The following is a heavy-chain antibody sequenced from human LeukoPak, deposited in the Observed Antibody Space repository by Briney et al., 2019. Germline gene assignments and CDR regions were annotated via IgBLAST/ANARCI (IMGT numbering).Heavy chain of an antibody. CDR2: ISTYTGNT. CDR3: ARDVRLRLGELSSRGIPDVSNYFDY. CDR1: GGTFSSYA. J-gene: IGHJ4*02. D-gene: IGHD3-16*02. Sequence: ASVKVSCKASGGTFSSYAISWVRQAPGQGLEWMGYISTYTGNTNYAQKVQGRVTMTTDTSTSTVYMELRSLRSDDTAVYYCARDVRLRLGELSSRGIPDVSNYFDYWGQGTLVTVSS. V-gene: IGHV1-18*01.